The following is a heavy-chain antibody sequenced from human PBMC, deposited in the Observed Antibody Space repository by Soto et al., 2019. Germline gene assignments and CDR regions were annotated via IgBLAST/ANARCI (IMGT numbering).Heavy chain of an antibody. D-gene: IGHD6-19*01. CDR1: GDSVSSNSAA. CDR3: ARGLREWLVPPGAFHI. Sequence: PSQTLSLTCAISGDSVSSNSAAWNWIRQSPSRGLEWLGRTYYRSKWYNDYAVSVKSRITINPDTSKNQFSLQLNSVTPEDTAVYYCARGLREWLVPPGAFHIWCPGIMVTLSS. CDR2: TYYRSKWYN. J-gene: IGHJ3*02. V-gene: IGHV6-1*01.